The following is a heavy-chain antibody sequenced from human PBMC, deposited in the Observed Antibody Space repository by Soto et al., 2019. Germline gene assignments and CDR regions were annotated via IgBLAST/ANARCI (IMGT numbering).Heavy chain of an antibody. CDR1: GYTFASYY. CDR3: ARQYCSGGSCYTLDY. Sequence: QVQLVQSGAEVKKPGASVKVSCKASGYTFASYYMHWVRQAPGQGLEWMGIINPSGGSTSYAQQFQGRVTMTRDTSTSTVYMELSSLRSEDTAVDYCARQYCSGGSCYTLDYWGQGTLVTVSS. V-gene: IGHV1-46*01. CDR2: INPSGGST. D-gene: IGHD2-15*01. J-gene: IGHJ4*02.